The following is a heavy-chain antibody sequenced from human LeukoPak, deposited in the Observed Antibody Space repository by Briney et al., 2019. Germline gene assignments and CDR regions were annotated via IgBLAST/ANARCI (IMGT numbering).Heavy chain of an antibody. V-gene: IGHV3-69-1*01. Sequence: PGGSLRLSCAASGFSVSSNYMSWVRQAPGKGLEWISFITLGGTTYCPDSVKGRFTISRDNAKNSLYLQMNSLRDDDTAVYYCVRDHLWAFDIWGQGTMVTVSS. J-gene: IGHJ3*02. CDR3: VRDHLWAFDI. CDR1: GFSVSSNY. CDR2: ITLGGTT. D-gene: IGHD2-21*01.